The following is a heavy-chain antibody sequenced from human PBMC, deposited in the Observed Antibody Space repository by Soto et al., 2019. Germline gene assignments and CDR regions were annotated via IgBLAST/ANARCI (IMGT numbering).Heavy chain of an antibody. CDR3: ASGIGIGDARTHEY. CDR1: GFTFSSYW. CDR2: IHGDGSST. Sequence: EVQLVESGGGLVQPGGSLRLSCTASGFTFSSYWMHWVRQTPGKGLVWVSRIHGDGSSTSYADSVEGRFAISRDNAKNTLCLKMNRLRAEDTDVYYCASGIGIGDARTHEYWGQGSLVTVSS. D-gene: IGHD3-16*01. J-gene: IGHJ4*02. V-gene: IGHV3-74*01.